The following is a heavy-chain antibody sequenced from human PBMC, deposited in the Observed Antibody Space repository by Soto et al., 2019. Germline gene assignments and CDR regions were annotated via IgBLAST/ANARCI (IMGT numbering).Heavy chain of an antibody. CDR1: GGTFSSYA. CDR2: IIPIFGTA. Sequence: VKSGAEVKKPGSSVKVSCKASGGTFSSYAISWVRQAPGQGLEWMGGIIPIFGTANYAQKFQGRVTITADESTSTAYMELSSLRSEDTAVYYCARISEDTAMVYYFDYWGQGTLVTVSS. CDR3: ARISEDTAMVYYFDY. D-gene: IGHD5-18*01. V-gene: IGHV1-69*01. J-gene: IGHJ4*02.